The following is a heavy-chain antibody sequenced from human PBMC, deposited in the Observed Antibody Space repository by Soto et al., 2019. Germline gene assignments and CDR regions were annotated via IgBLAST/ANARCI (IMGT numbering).Heavy chain of an antibody. Sequence: PSETLSLTCTVSGASINIGDYYWTWIRQTPGKGLEWIGNIHHSGTTKYNPSLRSRLTLSLDTSNNQFSLNLNSVTAADTAVYFCARGADRWGQGTLVTVSS. CDR3: ARGADR. CDR1: GASINIGDYY. D-gene: IGHD6-19*01. J-gene: IGHJ4*02. V-gene: IGHV4-30-4*01. CDR2: IHHSGTT.